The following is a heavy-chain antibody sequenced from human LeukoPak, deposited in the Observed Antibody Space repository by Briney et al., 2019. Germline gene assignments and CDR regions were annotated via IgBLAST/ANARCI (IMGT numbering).Heavy chain of an antibody. V-gene: IGHV1-46*01. CDR2: IDPSGGST. CDR1: GYTFTSYY. Sequence: ASVKVSCKASGYTFTSYYMHWVRQAPGQGLDWMGIIDPSGGSTTYAQKFQGRVAMTRDTSTSTVYMELSSLRSEDTAVYYCARAVTSGSSLYFDYWGQGTLVTVSS. D-gene: IGHD1-26*01. CDR3: ARAVTSGSSLYFDY. J-gene: IGHJ4*02.